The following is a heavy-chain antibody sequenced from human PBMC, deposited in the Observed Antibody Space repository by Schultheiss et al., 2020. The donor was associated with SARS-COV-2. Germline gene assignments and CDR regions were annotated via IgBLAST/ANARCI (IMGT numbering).Heavy chain of an antibody. Sequence: TLSLTCTVSGGSISSDDYYWSWIRQPPGKALEWLALIDWDDDKYYSTSLKTRLTISKDTSKNQVVLTMTNMDPVDTATYYCARIRSDILTGYHYGMDVWGQGTTVTVSS. J-gene: IGHJ6*02. V-gene: IGHV2-70*18. CDR2: IDWDDDK. CDR3: ARIRSDILTGYHYGMDV. D-gene: IGHD3-9*01. CDR1: GGSISSDDYY.